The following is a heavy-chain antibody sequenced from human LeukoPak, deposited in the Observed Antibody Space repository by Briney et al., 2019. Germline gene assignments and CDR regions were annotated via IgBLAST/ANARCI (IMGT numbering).Heavy chain of an antibody. Sequence: SETLSLTCTVSGGSISSSSYYWGWIRQPPGKGLEWIGSIYYSGSTYYNPSLKSRVTISVDTSKNQFSLKLSSVTAADTAVYYCARDGYADNSPWGQGTLVTVSS. D-gene: IGHD4-23*01. V-gene: IGHV4-39*07. CDR1: GGSISSSSYY. J-gene: IGHJ5*02. CDR3: ARDGYADNSP. CDR2: IYYSGST.